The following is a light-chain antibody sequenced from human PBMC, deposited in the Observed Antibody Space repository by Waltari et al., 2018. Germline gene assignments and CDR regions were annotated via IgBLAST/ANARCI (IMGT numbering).Light chain of an antibody. V-gene: IGKV4-1*01. CDR3: QQYYYTPFT. CDR2: WAS. Sequence: DFVMTQSPGSLALSLGERATINCQSSQSLLYKSNNKNYLALYQQKSGQPPKLLIYWASTRESGVPDRFSGSGSETDFSLTINRLQAEDVAIYYCQQYYYTPFTFGPGTKVEI. CDR1: QSLLYKSNNKNY. J-gene: IGKJ3*01.